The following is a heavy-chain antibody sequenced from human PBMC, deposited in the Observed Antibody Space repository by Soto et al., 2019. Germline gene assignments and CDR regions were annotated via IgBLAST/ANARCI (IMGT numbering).Heavy chain of an antibody. V-gene: IGHV4-31*03. Sequence: SETLSLTCTVSGGSISSGGCYWSWIRQHPGKGLEWIGYIYYSGSTYYNPSLKSRVTISVDTSKNQFSLKLSSVTAADTAVYYCARDQSSSSGLNYYYYGMDVWGQGTTVTVYS. CDR2: IYYSGST. CDR3: ARDQSSSSGLNYYYYGMDV. J-gene: IGHJ6*02. D-gene: IGHD6-6*01. CDR1: GGSISSGGCY.